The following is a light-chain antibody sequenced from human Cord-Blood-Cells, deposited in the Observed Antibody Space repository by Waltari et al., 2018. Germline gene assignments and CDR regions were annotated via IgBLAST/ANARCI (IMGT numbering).Light chain of an antibody. CDR3: QQSYSTPWT. CDR2: AAS. V-gene: IGKV1-39*01. J-gene: IGKJ1*01. CDR1: QSISSY. Sequence: DIKMTQSPSHLSASVGDSVTITCRASQSISSYLNWYQQKPGKAPKLLIDAASSLQSGVPARFSGSGSGTDFTLTISSLQPEDFATYYCQQSYSTPWTFGQGTKVEIK.